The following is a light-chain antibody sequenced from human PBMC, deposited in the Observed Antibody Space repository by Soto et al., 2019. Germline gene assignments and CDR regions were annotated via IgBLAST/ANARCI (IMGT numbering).Light chain of an antibody. CDR3: QQYNNWPRT. CDR1: QSVSSS. Sequence: EIVMTQSPATLSVSPGERATLSCRASQSVSSSLAWYQQKPGQAPRLLIYGSSTRATGIPARFSGSGSGTEFSLTINSLQSEDFAVDYCQQYNNWPRTFGQGTKVEIK. CDR2: GSS. V-gene: IGKV3-15*01. J-gene: IGKJ1*01.